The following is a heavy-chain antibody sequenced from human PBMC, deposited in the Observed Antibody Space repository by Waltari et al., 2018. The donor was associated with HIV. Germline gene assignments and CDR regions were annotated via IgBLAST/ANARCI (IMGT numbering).Heavy chain of an antibody. D-gene: IGHD1-7*01. CDR2: INSDGSST. CDR1: GFTFSSYW. V-gene: IGHV3-74*01. CDR3: ARAGRDGKLPPDY. Sequence: EVQLVESGGGLVQPGGSLRLSCAASGFTFSSYWPHWVRKAPGKGLVWVSRINSDGSSTSYADSVKGRFTISRDNAKNTLYLQMNSLRAEDTAVYYCARAGRDGKLPPDYWGQGTLVTVSS. J-gene: IGHJ4*02.